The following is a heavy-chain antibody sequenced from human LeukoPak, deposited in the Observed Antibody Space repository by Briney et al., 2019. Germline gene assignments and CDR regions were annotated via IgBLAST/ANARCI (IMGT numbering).Heavy chain of an antibody. V-gene: IGHV5-10-1*01. CDR1: GYIFTSYW. CDR2: IDPTDSYT. CDR3: ARETLTEGLAY. Sequence: GESLRISCKGSGYIFTSYWISWVRQMPGKGLEWMGRIDPTDSYTNYSPSFRGHVTLSTDKSFSTAYLQWSSLEASDTAIYYCARETLTEGLAYWGQGSLVTVSS. J-gene: IGHJ4*02. D-gene: IGHD3-16*01.